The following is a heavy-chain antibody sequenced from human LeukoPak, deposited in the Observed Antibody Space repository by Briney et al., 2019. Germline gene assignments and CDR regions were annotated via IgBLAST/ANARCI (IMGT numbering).Heavy chain of an antibody. J-gene: IGHJ4*02. CDR2: IYSGGST. CDR3: AKDSGSWIDY. CDR1: GFTVSSNY. D-gene: IGHD6-13*01. Sequence: GGSLRLSCAASGFTVSSNYMSWVRQAPGKGLEWVSVIYSGGSTYYADSVKGRFTISRDNSKNTLYLQMTSLRADDTAVYYCAKDSGSWIDYWGQGTLVTVSS. V-gene: IGHV3-53*05.